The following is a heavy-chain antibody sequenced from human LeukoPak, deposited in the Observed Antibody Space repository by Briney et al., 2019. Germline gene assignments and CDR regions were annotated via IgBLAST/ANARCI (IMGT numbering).Heavy chain of an antibody. D-gene: IGHD1-14*01. CDR3: ATYPEFPVDN. CDR2: FYYTGST. J-gene: IGHJ4*02. Sequence: PSETLSLTCTVSGGSISSSSYYWAWIRQPPGKGLEWVGSFYYTGSTYYNPSLKSRVTISVDTSKNQFSLKLSSVTAVDTAVYYCATYPEFPVDNWGQGTLVTVSS. V-gene: IGHV4-39*01. CDR1: GGSISSSSYY.